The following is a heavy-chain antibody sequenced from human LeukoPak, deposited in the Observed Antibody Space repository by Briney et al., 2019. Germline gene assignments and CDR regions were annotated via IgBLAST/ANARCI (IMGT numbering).Heavy chain of an antibody. CDR2: INWNGGST. J-gene: IGHJ4*02. Sequence: RPGGSLRLSCAASGFTFDDYGMSWVRQAPGKGLEWVSGINWNGGSTGYADSVKGRFAISRDNAKTSLYLQMNSLRAEDTALYYCARARFGELLSYFDYWGQGTLVTVSS. CDR3: ARARFGELLSYFDY. CDR1: GFTFDDYG. D-gene: IGHD3-10*02. V-gene: IGHV3-20*04.